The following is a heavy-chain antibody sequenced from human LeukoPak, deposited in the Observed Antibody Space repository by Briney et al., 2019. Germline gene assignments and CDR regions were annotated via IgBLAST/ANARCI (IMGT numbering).Heavy chain of an antibody. D-gene: IGHD6-19*01. J-gene: IGHJ4*02. CDR1: GGSFSGYY. Sequence: KPSETLSLTCAVYGGSFSGYYWSWIRQPPGKGLEWIGEINHSGSTNYNPSLKSRVTISVDTSKNQFSLKLSSVTAADTAVYYCARGPLRQWLDYWGQGTLATVSS. CDR2: INHSGST. CDR3: ARGPLRQWLDY. V-gene: IGHV4-34*01.